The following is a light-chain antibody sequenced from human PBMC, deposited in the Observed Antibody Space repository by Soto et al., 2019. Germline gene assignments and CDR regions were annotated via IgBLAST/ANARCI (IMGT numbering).Light chain of an antibody. CDR3: QQYNGYWT. J-gene: IGKJ1*01. CDR2: KAS. V-gene: IGKV1-5*03. CDR1: QSISDL. Sequence: DIQMTQSPSTLSASVGDRVTITCRASQSISDLLAWYQQKPGKAPKLLIYKASSLKSGLPSRFSGSGSGTEYTLTISSLQPDDFASYYCQQYNGYWTFGQGTKVEIK.